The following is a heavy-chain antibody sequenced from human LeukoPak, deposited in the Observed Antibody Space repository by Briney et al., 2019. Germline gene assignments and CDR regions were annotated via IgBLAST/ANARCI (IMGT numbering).Heavy chain of an antibody. CDR2: IYFSGST. V-gene: IGHV4-30-4*01. Sequence: SETLSLTCTVSGGSITSSGYYWSWFRQHPGKGLEWIGYIYFSGSTYYNPSLKSRVTILVDRSKNQFSLKLSSVTAADTAVYYCATGTGYCSGGSCYDYWGQGTLVTVSS. J-gene: IGHJ4*02. CDR3: ATGTGYCSGGSCYDY. D-gene: IGHD2-15*01. CDR1: GGSITSSGYY.